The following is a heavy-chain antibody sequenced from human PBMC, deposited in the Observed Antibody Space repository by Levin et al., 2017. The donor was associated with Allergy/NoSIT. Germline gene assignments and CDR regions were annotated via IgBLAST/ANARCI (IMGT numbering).Heavy chain of an antibody. V-gene: IGHV3-30*18. CDR2: ISYDGSNK. CDR3: AKKTSGYGYFDY. J-gene: IGHJ4*02. CDR1: GLTFSRDD. Sequence: GGSLRLSCAASGLTFSRDDMHWIRQAPGKGLEWLALISYDGSNKDYINSVRGRFTVSRDNSKNMLYLQMNSLRPADTAVYYCAKKTSGYGYFDYWGQGTLVTVSS. D-gene: IGHD5-12*01.